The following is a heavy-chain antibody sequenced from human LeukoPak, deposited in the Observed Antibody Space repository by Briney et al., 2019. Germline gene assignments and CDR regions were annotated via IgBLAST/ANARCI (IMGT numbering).Heavy chain of an antibody. J-gene: IGHJ4*02. D-gene: IGHD2/OR15-2a*01. Sequence: SGTLSLTCAVYGGSFSAYYWSWIRQPPGKGLEWIGTIFYTGSTYYNPSLKSRVTISVDTSKNQFSLKLSSVTAADTAVYYCATQILLCHYYWGQGTLVTVSS. V-gene: IGHV4-34*12. CDR2: IFYTGST. CDR1: GGSFSAYY. CDR3: ATQILLCHYY.